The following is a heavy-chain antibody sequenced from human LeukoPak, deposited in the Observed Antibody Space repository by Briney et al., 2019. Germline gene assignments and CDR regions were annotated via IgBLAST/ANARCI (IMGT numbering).Heavy chain of an antibody. J-gene: IGHJ4*02. Sequence: GGSLRLSCAASGFTFSNYGMHWVRQAPGKGLEWVAAISYHGSNKYYTDSVKGRFTISRDNSKNTLYLQTSSLRAEDTAVYYCAKAPHYSDSSGYPDYWGQGTLVTVSS. V-gene: IGHV3-30*18. CDR3: AKAPHYSDSSGYPDY. CDR2: ISYHGSNK. D-gene: IGHD3-22*01. CDR1: GFTFSNYG.